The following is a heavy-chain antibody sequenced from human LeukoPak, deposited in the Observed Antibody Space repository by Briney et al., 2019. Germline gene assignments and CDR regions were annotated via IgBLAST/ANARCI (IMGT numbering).Heavy chain of an antibody. D-gene: IGHD3-22*01. CDR2: INPNSGGT. Sequence: GASMKVSCKASGYTFTDYYMHWVRQAPGQGLEWLGWINPNSGGTNYAQKFQGRVTMTRDTSISTAYMELSRLRSDDTAVYYCAREYYDSSAYNQEAIDYWGQGTLVTVSS. V-gene: IGHV1-2*02. CDR3: AREYYDSSAYNQEAIDY. CDR1: GYTFTDYY. J-gene: IGHJ4*02.